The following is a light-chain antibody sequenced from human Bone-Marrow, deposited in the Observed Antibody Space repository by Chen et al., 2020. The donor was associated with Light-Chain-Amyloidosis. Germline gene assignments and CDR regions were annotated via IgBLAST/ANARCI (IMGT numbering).Light chain of an antibody. CDR1: SSDVGGDNH. CDR2: EVT. Sequence: QSALTQPASVPGSPGQSITIACTGTSSDVGGDNHVSWNQQHPDKASKLIIYEVTNRPSWVPRRFSDSNSDYTASLTISGLLSEFEAEYFCSSYTITNTLVFGRWTSVTFL. V-gene: IGLV2-14*01. J-gene: IGLJ1*01. CDR3: SSYTITNTLV.